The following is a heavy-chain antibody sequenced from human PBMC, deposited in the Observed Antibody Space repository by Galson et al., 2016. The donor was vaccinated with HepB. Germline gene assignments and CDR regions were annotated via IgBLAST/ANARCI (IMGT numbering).Heavy chain of an antibody. D-gene: IGHD4/OR15-4a*01. CDR2: ISSSIRTI. J-gene: IGHJ3*01. V-gene: IGHV3-48*02. CDR1: GFTFSSYS. CDR3: ARELVRSAFDL. Sequence: SLRLSCAASGFTFSSYSMNWVRQAPGKGLQWVSYISSSIRTIYYADSVMGRFTISRDNAENSVYLQMNSLRDEDTAVYYCARELVRSAFDLWGQGTMVTVSS.